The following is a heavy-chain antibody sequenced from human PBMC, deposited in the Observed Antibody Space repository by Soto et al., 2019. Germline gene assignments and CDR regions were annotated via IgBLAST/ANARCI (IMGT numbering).Heavy chain of an antibody. V-gene: IGHV2-5*01. Sequence: QITLKESGPTLVKPTQTLTLTCTFSGFSLTSGVVGVGWIRQPPGEALEWLALIYWNDEQYYTPSLSNRLAITRDTFKHRVVLTMTNMAPVDTATYYCAHRLPGPSGYDVWGQGTTVTVSS. CDR1: GFSLTSGVVG. D-gene: IGHD6-13*01. CDR3: AHRLPGPSGYDV. J-gene: IGHJ6*02. CDR2: IYWNDEQ.